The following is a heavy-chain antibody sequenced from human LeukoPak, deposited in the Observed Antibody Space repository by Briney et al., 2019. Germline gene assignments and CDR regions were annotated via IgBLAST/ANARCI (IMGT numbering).Heavy chain of an antibody. CDR2: ITSSNNYI. Sequence: PGGSLRLSCAASGFTFSSYSMNWVRQAPGKGLEWVSSITSSNNYIYYGASVKGRFPISRDDAKNSLFLQMNSLRAEDTATYYCARGEFGDYYYFYMDVWGKGTPVTVSS. J-gene: IGHJ6*03. D-gene: IGHD2/OR15-2a*01. CDR1: GFTFSSYS. V-gene: IGHV3-21*01. CDR3: ARGEFGDYYYFYMDV.